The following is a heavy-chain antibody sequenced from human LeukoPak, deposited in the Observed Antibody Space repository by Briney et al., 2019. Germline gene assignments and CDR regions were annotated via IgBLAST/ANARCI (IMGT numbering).Heavy chain of an antibody. Sequence: GGSLRPSCAASGFTFSGFAMSWIRQAPGKGLEWVSSISRSGESTFYADSVRGRFTISRDNSKNTLYLQMNSLKGDDTAVYYCAKDSAFYYIDVWGKGTTVIISS. CDR3: AKDSAFYYIDV. J-gene: IGHJ6*03. CDR2: ISRSGEST. V-gene: IGHV3-23*01. CDR1: GFTFSGFA. D-gene: IGHD3-10*01.